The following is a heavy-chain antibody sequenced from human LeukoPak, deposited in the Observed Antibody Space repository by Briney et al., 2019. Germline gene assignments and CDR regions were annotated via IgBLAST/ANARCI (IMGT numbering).Heavy chain of an antibody. CDR2: IWYDGSNK. CDR1: GFTFSNYG. CDR3: ARDGEMATNPFDY. V-gene: IGHV3-33*01. J-gene: IGHJ4*02. Sequence: GGSLRLSCAASGFTFSNYGMHWVRQAPGKGLEWVAVIWYDGSNKYYADSVKGRFTISRDNSKNTLYLQMNSLRAEDTAVYYCARDGEMATNPFDYWGQGTLVTVSS. D-gene: IGHD5-24*01.